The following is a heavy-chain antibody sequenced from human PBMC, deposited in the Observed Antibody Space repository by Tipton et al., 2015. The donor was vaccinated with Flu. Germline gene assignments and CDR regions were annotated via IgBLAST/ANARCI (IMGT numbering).Heavy chain of an antibody. CDR2: ISAYNGNT. D-gene: IGHD3-10*01. J-gene: IGHJ4*02. Sequence: QLVQSGAEVKKPGASVKVSCKASGYTFTSYGISWVRQAPGQGLEWMGWISAYNGNTDYAQKLQGRVTMTTDTSTSTAYMELRSLRSDDTTVYYFARSTGGQYRMVVRFDYWGQGTLVTVSS. V-gene: IGHV1-18*01. CDR1: GYTFTSYG. CDR3: ARSTGGQYRMVVRFDY.